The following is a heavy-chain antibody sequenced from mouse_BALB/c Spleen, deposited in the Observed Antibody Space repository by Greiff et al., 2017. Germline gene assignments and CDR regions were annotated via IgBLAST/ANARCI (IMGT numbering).Heavy chain of an antibody. Sequence: QVQLKESGPGLVAPSQSLSITCTVSGFSLTSYGVHWVRQPPGKGLEWLGVIWAGGSTNYNSALMSRLSISKDNSKSQVFLKMNSLQTDDTAMYYCARDGGTAGFAYWGQGTLVTVSA. D-gene: IGHD2-14*01. CDR2: IWAGGST. CDR1: GFSLTSYG. J-gene: IGHJ3*01. CDR3: ARDGGTAGFAY. V-gene: IGHV2-9*02.